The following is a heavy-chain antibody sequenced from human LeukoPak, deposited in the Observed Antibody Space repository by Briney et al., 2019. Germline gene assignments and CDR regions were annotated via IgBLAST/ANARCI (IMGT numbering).Heavy chain of an antibody. Sequence: SETLSLTCAVYGGSFSGYYWSWIRQPPGKGLEWIGEINHSGSTNYNPSLKSRVTISVDTSKNQFSLKLSPVTAADTAVYYCARAPESGSYFSWFDPWGQGTLVTVSS. CDR2: INHSGST. V-gene: IGHV4-34*01. J-gene: IGHJ5*02. CDR3: ARAPESGSYFSWFDP. CDR1: GGSFSGYY. D-gene: IGHD1-26*01.